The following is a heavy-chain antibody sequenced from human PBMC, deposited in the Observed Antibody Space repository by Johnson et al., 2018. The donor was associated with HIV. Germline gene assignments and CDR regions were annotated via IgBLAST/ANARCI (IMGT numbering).Heavy chain of an antibody. J-gene: IGHJ3*02. V-gene: IGHV3-11*04. CDR1: GFTFSDYY. CDR2: ISSSGSSI. Sequence: QVQLVESGGGLVKPGGSLRLSCAASGFTFSDYYMNWIRQAPGKGLEWVSYISSSGSSIYYADSVKGRFTISRDNAENSLYLQMNSLRAEDTAVYYCARDGGVAAAVGVVAFDIWSQGTLVTVSS. D-gene: IGHD6-13*01. CDR3: ARDGGVAAAVGVVAFDI.